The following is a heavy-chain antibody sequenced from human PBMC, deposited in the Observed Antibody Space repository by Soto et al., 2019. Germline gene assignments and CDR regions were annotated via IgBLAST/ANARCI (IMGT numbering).Heavy chain of an antibody. J-gene: IGHJ6*02. D-gene: IGHD4-4*01. V-gene: IGHV3-48*02. CDR1: GITFSSYS. Sequence: EVQLVESGGGLVQPGGSLRLSCAASGITFSSYSMNWVRHAPRKGLERVSYINSSSSTIYYADSVKGRFTISRDNAKHSLYLQLNSVTDEDTAVYYCARVAYREYSAGGMDVWGQGTTVTFAS. CDR3: ARVAYREYSAGGMDV. CDR2: INSSSSTI.